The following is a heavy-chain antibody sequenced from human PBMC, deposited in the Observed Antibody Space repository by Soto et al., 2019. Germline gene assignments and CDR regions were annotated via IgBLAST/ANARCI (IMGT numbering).Heavy chain of an antibody. Sequence: QVQLVQSGAEVKKPGSSVKVSCKASGDTFTTNSLNWVRQAPGQGLEWMGGIIPVVGTTKYAQKYQDRVTITGDKPTNTAYMELSSLRSDDTAVYYCVRGLLYATTYFDYWGQGTPVTVSS. V-gene: IGHV1-69*06. D-gene: IGHD2-8*01. CDR1: GDTFTTNS. CDR2: IIPVVGTT. J-gene: IGHJ4*02. CDR3: VRGLLYATTYFDY.